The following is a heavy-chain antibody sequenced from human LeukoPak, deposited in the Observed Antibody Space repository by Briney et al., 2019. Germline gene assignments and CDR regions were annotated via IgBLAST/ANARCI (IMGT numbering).Heavy chain of an antibody. CDR1: GFTFSSYA. CDR3: AKGPQNYYYDSSGLSGY. CDR2: ISGSGGST. Sequence: PGGSLRLSCAASGFTFSSYAMSWVRQAPGKGLEWVSAISGSGGSTYYADSVKGRFTTSRDNSKNTLYLQMNSLRAEDTAVYYCAKGPQNYYYDSSGLSGYWGQGTLVTVSS. V-gene: IGHV3-23*01. D-gene: IGHD3-22*01. J-gene: IGHJ4*02.